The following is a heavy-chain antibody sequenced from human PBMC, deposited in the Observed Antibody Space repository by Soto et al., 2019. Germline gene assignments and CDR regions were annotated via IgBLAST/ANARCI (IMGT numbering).Heavy chain of an antibody. J-gene: IGHJ4*02. CDR2: MSHDGSRT. Sequence: GGSLRLSCTTSGFLFNTYAMHWVRQAPGKGLEWVAVMSHDGSRTYYADSVKGRFTISRDNSKNTLYLQMNSLRPEDAAVYYCARDPKTSGGQHWAFNYFDSWGQGTLVTVSS. V-gene: IGHV3-30-3*01. D-gene: IGHD7-27*01. CDR3: ARDPKTSGGQHWAFNYFDS. CDR1: GFLFNTYA.